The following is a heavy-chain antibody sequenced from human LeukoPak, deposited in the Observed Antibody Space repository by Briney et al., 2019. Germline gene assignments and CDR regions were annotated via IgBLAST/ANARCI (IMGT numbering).Heavy chain of an antibody. D-gene: IGHD3-22*01. V-gene: IGHV5-51*01. J-gene: IGHJ3*02. CDR2: IYPGDSDT. CDR3: ARKRKYYYDSSGYYGAPVGFDAFDI. Sequence: GESLKISCKGSGYSFTSYWIGWVRQMPGKGLEWMGIIYPGDSDTRYSPSFQGQVTISADKSISTAYLQWSSLKASDTAMYYCARKRKYYYDSSGYYGAPVGFDAFDIWGQGTMVTVSS. CDR1: GYSFTSYW.